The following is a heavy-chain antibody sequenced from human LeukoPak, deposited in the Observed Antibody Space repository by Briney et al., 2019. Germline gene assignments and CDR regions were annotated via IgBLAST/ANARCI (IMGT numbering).Heavy chain of an antibody. CDR2: IYYSGST. CDR3: ARHFRCSSTSCPRGVYYYMDV. CDR1: GGSISSSSYY. V-gene: IGHV4-39*01. J-gene: IGHJ6*03. Sequence: PSETLSLTCTVSGGSISSSSYYWGWIRQPPGKGLEWIGSIYYSGSTYYNPSLKSRVTVSVDTSKNQFSLKLSSVTAADTAVYYCARHFRCSSTSCPRGVYYYMDVWGKGTTVTVSS. D-gene: IGHD2-2*01.